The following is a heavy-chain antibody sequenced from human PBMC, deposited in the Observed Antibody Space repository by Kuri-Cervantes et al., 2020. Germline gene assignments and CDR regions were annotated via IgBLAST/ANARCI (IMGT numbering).Heavy chain of an antibody. V-gene: IGHV3-49*04. Sequence: GGSLRLSCTASGFTFGDYAMSWVRQAPGKGLEWVSFIRSQAYGGTTEYAASVKGRFTISRDDSKNIAYLQINSLKTEDTAVYYCTRDEWWYEYWGRGTLVTVSS. D-gene: IGHD2-15*01. CDR3: TRDEWWYEY. J-gene: IGHJ1*01. CDR1: GFTFGDYA. CDR2: IRSQAYGGTT.